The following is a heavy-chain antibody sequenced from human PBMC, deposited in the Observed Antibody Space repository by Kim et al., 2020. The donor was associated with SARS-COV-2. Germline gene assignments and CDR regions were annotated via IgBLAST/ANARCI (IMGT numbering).Heavy chain of an antibody. D-gene: IGHD6-6*01. Sequence: SETLSLTCTVSGGSISSSSYYWGWIRQPPGKGLEWIGSIYYSGSTYYNPSLKSRVTISVDTSKNQFSLKLSSVTAADTAVYYCARYWIAARRGDNWFDPWGQGTLVTVSS. CDR3: ARYWIAARRGDNWFDP. CDR1: GGSISSSSYY. V-gene: IGHV4-39*01. J-gene: IGHJ5*02. CDR2: IYYSGST.